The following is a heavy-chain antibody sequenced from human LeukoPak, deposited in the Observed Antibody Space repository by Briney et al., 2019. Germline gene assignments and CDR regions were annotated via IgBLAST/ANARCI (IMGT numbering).Heavy chain of an antibody. V-gene: IGHV3-7*01. CDR3: ASIGNIAAAGT. J-gene: IGHJ4*02. CDR2: IKQDGSEK. Sequence: PGGSLRLSCAASGFTFSSYWMSWVRQAPGKGLEWVANIKQDGSEKYYVDSVKGRFTISRDNDKNSLYLQMSSLRADDTAVYYCASIGNIAAAGTGGQGTLVTVSS. D-gene: IGHD6-13*01. CDR1: GFTFSSYW.